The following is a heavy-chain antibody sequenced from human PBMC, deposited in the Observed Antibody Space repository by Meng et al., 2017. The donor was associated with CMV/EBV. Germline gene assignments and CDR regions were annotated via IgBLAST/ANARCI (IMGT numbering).Heavy chain of an antibody. Sequence: SVKVSCKASGYTFTGYYMHWVRQAPGQGLEWMGWINPNSGGTNYAQKFQGRVTMTRDTSISTAHMELSRLRSDDTAVYYCARESHGTTGTTPVDWFDPWGQGTLVTVSS. CDR3: ARESHGTTGTTPVDWFDP. CDR1: GYTFTGYY. CDR2: INPNSGGT. V-gene: IGHV1-2*02. J-gene: IGHJ5*02. D-gene: IGHD1-1*01.